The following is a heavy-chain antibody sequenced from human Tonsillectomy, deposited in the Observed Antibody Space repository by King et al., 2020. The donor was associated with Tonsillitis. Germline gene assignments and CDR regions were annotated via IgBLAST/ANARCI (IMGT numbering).Heavy chain of an antibody. V-gene: IGHV3-21*01. Sequence: QLVQSGGGLVKPGESLRLSCAASGFTFSSYSMNWVRQAPGKGLEWVSSISSSSSYIYYADSVKGRFTISRDNAKNSLYLQMNSLRAEDTAVYYCARTGYGDYGLTTDWGQGTLVTVSS. J-gene: IGHJ4*02. CDR2: ISSSSSYI. CDR3: ARTGYGDYGLTTD. CDR1: GFTFSSYS. D-gene: IGHD4-17*01.